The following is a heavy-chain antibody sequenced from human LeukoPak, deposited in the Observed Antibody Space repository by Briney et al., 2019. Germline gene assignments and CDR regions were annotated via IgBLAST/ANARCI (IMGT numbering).Heavy chain of an antibody. D-gene: IGHD6-13*01. CDR2: INPSGGST. CDR3: ARVTRAAAFDY. V-gene: IGHV1-46*01. CDR1: GYTFTGYY. Sequence: ASVKVSCKASGYTFTGYYMHWVRQAPGQGLEWMGIINPSGGSTSYAQKFQGRVTMTRDMSTSTVYMELSSLRSEDTAVYYCARVTRAAAFDYWGQGTLVIVSS. J-gene: IGHJ4*02.